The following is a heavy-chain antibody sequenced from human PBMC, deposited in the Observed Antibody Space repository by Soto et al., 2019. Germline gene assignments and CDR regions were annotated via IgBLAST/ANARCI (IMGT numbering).Heavy chain of an antibody. CDR1: GGSISSYY. J-gene: IGHJ4*02. D-gene: IGHD5-18*01. Sequence: TVSGGSISSYYWSWIRQPPGKGLEWIGYIYYSGSTNYNPSLKSRVTISVDTSKNQFSLKLSSVTAADTAVYYCARAGVTPYYFDYWGQGTLVTVSS. CDR2: IYYSGST. CDR3: ARAGVTPYYFDY. V-gene: IGHV4-59*01.